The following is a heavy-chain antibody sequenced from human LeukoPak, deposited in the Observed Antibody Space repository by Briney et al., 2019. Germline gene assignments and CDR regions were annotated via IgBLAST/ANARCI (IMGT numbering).Heavy chain of an antibody. CDR1: GFIFSSYE. CDR2: IGSSGSNI. Sequence: GGSLRLSCAASGFIFSSYEMNWVRQAPGKGLEWLSYIGSSGSNIYYADSVKGRFTVSRDNAKNSLYLQMNSLRVEDTAVYYCARLGMLTGTTPDYWGQGTLVIVSS. V-gene: IGHV3-48*03. CDR3: ARLGMLTGTTPDY. D-gene: IGHD1-20*01. J-gene: IGHJ4*02.